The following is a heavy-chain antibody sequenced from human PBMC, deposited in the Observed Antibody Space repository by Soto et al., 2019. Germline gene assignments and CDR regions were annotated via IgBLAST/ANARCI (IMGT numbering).Heavy chain of an antibody. CDR3: ARGPYDFWSGYIADAFDV. J-gene: IGHJ3*01. D-gene: IGHD3-3*01. V-gene: IGHV3-30*09. Sequence: LRLSCAASGFTFSSYTLHWVRQAPGKGLKWVALISYDGSNKYYADSVKGRFAISRDNSKNTLYLQMNSLRPEDTALFYCARGPYDFWSGYIADAFDVWGQGTMVTVSS. CDR1: GFTFSSYT. CDR2: ISYDGSNK.